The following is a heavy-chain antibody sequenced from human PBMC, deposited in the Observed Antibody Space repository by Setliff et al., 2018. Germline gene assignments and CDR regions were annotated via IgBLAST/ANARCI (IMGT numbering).Heavy chain of an antibody. Sequence: SETLSLTCAVSGGSISSSNWWSWVRQPPGKGLEWIGEIYHSGSTNYNPSLKSRVTISVDKSKNQFSLKLSSVTAADTAVYYCARVPRFTDTRNAFDIWGQGTMVTVS. CDR2: IYHSGST. V-gene: IGHV4-4*02. CDR3: ARVPRFTDTRNAFDI. D-gene: IGHD5-18*01. CDR1: GGSISSSNW. J-gene: IGHJ3*02.